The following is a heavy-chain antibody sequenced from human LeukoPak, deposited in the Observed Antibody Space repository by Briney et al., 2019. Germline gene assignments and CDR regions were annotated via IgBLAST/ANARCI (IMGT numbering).Heavy chain of an antibody. Sequence: GGSLRLSCAASGFTFSSYAMHWVRQAPGKGLEWVAVISYDGSNKYYADSVKGRFTISRDNSKNTLYPQMNSLRAEDTAVYYCATDQGYYGSGIYFDYWGQGTLVTVSS. V-gene: IGHV3-30-3*01. D-gene: IGHD3-10*01. J-gene: IGHJ4*02. CDR1: GFTFSSYA. CDR3: ATDQGYYGSGIYFDY. CDR2: ISYDGSNK.